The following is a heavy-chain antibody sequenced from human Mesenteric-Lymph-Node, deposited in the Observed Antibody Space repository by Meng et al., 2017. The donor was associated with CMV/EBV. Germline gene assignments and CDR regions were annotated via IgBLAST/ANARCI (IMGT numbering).Heavy chain of an antibody. CDR3: AKSRSSTPGIVDD. V-gene: IGHV4-61*08. CDR2: IYGTGIT. Sequence: GRLQGSGPGLVQPSETLSLTCFVSGVSVTSGAYHWSWIRQSPGKGLEWIGYIYGTGITIYNPSLKSRVTILLETSKNQFSLKLNSVTTADTAVYYCAKSRSSTPGIVDDWGQGTLVTVSS. CDR1: GVSVTSGAYH. D-gene: IGHD2/OR15-2a*01. J-gene: IGHJ4*02.